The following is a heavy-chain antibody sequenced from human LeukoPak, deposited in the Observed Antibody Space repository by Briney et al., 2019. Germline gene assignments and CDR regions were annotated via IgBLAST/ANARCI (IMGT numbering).Heavy chain of an antibody. D-gene: IGHD1/OR15-1a*01. Sequence: SETLSLTCTVSGGSISSYYWNWIRQPPGKGLEWIGYIYYTGSTNYNPSLKSRVSISVDTSKNQFSLKLNSVTATDTAVYYCARSGTSRYYFYGMDVWGQGTTVTVSS. CDR3: ARSGTSRYYFYGMDV. CDR1: GGSISSYY. V-gene: IGHV4-59*08. J-gene: IGHJ6*02. CDR2: IYYTGST.